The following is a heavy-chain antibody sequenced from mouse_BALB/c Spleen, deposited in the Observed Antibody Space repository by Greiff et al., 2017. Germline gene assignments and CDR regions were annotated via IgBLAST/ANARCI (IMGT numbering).Heavy chain of an antibody. CDR2: ISYSGST. V-gene: IGHV3-2*02. CDR1: GYSITSDYA. J-gene: IGHJ4*01. CDR3: ARSRLDAMDY. Sequence: EVKLMESGPGLVKPSQSLSLTCTVTGYSITSDYAWNWIRQFPGNKLEWMGYISYSGSTSYNPSLKSRISITRDTSKNQFFLQLNSVTTEDTATYYCARSRLDAMDYWGQGTSVTVSS.